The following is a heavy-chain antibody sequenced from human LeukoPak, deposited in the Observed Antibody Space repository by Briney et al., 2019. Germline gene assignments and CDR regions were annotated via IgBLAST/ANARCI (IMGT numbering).Heavy chain of an antibody. CDR1: GFTFSSYA. J-gene: IGHJ6*03. CDR3: VKFRRIQHYNYHMDV. CDR2: LTGSGGNT. V-gene: IGHV3-23*01. Sequence: GGSLRLSCAASGFTFSSYAMSWVRQAPGKGLEWVSGLTGSGGNTYYADSVKGRFTISRDNSKNTLSLQMNSLRAEDAAVYYCVKFRRIQHYNYHMDVCGKGTTVTVSS.